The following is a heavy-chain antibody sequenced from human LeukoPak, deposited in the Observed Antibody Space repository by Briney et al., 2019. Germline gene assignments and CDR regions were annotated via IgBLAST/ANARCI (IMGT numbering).Heavy chain of an antibody. D-gene: IGHD3-9*01. CDR2: ISGSGGST. J-gene: IGHJ4*02. V-gene: IGHV3-23*01. CDR3: AKAPRTGYRLYYFDY. Sequence: GGSLRLYCAASGFTFSSYAMSWVRQAPGKGLEWVSAISGSGGSTYYADSVKGRFTISRDNSKNTLYLQMNSLRAEDTAVYYCAKAPRTGYRLYYFDYWGQGTLVTVSS. CDR1: GFTFSSYA.